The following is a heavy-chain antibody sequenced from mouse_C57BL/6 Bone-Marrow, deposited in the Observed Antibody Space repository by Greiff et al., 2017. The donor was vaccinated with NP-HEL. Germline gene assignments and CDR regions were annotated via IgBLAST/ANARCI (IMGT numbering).Heavy chain of an antibody. CDR1: GFTFSSYG. V-gene: IGHV5-6*01. Sequence: EVMLVESGGDLVKPGGSLKLSCAASGFTFSSYGMSWVRQTPDKRLEWVATISSGGSYTYYPDSVKGRFTISRDNAKNTLYLQMSSLKSEDTAMYYCARHKRWLPRYFDYWGQGTTLTVSS. D-gene: IGHD2-3*01. CDR3: ARHKRWLPRYFDY. J-gene: IGHJ2*01. CDR2: ISSGGSYT.